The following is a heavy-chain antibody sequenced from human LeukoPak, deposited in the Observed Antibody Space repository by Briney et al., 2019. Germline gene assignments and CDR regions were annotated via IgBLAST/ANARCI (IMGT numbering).Heavy chain of an antibody. CDR2: IYYSGST. CDR3: ARVGYGSGSYTEPFDY. J-gene: IGHJ4*02. Sequence: SETLSLTCPVSGGSISSYYWSWIRQLPGKGLEWVGSIYYSGSTNYNPSLKSRVTISVDTSKNQFSLKLSSGTAADAAGYYGARVGYGSGSYTEPFDYWGQGTLVTVSS. V-gene: IGHV4-59*01. CDR1: GGSISSYY. D-gene: IGHD3-10*01.